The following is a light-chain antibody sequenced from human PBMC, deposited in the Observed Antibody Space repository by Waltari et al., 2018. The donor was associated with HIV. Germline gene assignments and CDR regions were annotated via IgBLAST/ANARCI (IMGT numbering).Light chain of an antibody. CDR1: SSNLGSNT. CDR2: SNN. Sequence: QSMLTQPPSASGTPGQRVTISCSGSSSNLGSNTVHWYQQLPGTAPKLLIYSNNQRPSGVPDRFSGSKSGTSASLAISGLQSEDEADYYCAAWDDSLNGAVFGGGTQLTVL. CDR3: AAWDDSLNGAV. J-gene: IGLJ7*01. V-gene: IGLV1-44*01.